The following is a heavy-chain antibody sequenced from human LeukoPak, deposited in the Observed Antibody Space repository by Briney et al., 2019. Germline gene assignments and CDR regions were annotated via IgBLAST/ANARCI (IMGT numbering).Heavy chain of an antibody. CDR3: ARGERGIAAVYYYYGMDV. V-gene: IGHV1-69*13. CDR2: IIPIFGTA. CDR1: GGTFSSYA. Sequence: SVKVSCKASGGTFSSYAISWVRQAPGQGLEWMGGIIPIFGTANYAQKFQGRVTITADESTSTAYMELRSLRSDDTAVYYCARGERGIAAVYYYYGMDVWGQGTTVTVSS. J-gene: IGHJ6*02. D-gene: IGHD6-13*01.